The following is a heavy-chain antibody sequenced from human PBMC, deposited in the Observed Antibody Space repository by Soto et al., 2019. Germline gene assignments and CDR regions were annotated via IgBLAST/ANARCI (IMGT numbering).Heavy chain of an antibody. CDR2: TYYNGNA. CDR3: ARHFVAVVIKGWGY. D-gene: IGHD3-10*01. CDR1: GGSIDRSNYY. V-gene: IGHV4-39*01. J-gene: IGHJ4*02. Sequence: SETLSLTCNVSGGSIDRSNYYWDWLRQPPGKGLEWIGTTYYNGNAYYNPSLKSRVPMSVDTSKNQFSLKLVSVTAADTAVYYCARHFVAVVIKGWGYWGQGTLVTV.